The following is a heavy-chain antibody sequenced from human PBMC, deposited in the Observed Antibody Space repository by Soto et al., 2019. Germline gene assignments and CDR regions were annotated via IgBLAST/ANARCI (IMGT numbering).Heavy chain of an antibody. CDR2: IYTSGST. J-gene: IGHJ4*02. CDR3: ATACSSNSCYDVFDY. D-gene: IGHD2-2*01. CDR1: GGSISSYY. V-gene: IGHV4-4*07. Sequence: PSWTLSLTCTVSGGSISSYYWSWIRQPAGKGLEWIGRIYTSGSTNYNPSLKSRVTMSVDTSKNQFSLKLSSVTAADTAVYYCATACSSNSCYDVFDYWRQGTVVTVSS.